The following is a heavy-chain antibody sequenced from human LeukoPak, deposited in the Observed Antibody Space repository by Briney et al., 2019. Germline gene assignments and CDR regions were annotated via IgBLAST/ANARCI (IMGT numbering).Heavy chain of an antibody. J-gene: IGHJ5*02. D-gene: IGHD4-17*01. CDR2: ISDSGAT. CDR1: GGSINDFY. V-gene: IGHV4-59*01. Sequence: PSETLSLTCTVSGGSINDFYWTWLRQAPGKGLEWVGYISDSGATDYNPSLRSRVTMSVDTSKNEFSLQLTSVTAADTAMYYCARVVRGAVTSNCFAPWGQGTLVTLSS. CDR3: ARVVRGAVTSNCFAP.